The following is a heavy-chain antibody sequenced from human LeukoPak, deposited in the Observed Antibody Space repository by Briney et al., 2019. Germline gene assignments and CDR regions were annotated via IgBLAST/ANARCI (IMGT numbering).Heavy chain of an antibody. D-gene: IGHD2-2*01. CDR3: ARAYCSSTSCQYYYFDY. Sequence: GGSLRLSCAASGFTFSSYSMNWVRQAPGKGLEWVSSISSSSSYIYYADSVKGRFTISRDNAKNSLYLQMNSLRAEDTAVYYCARAYCSSTSCQYYYFDYWGQGTLVTVSS. CDR1: GFTFSSYS. V-gene: IGHV3-21*01. J-gene: IGHJ4*02. CDR2: ISSSSSYI.